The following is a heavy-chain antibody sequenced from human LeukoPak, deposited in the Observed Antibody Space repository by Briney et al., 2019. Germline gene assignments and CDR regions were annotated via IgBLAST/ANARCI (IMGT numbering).Heavy chain of an antibody. CDR3: ARVRSRARITIFGVARNWFDP. V-gene: IGHV4-34*01. J-gene: IGHJ5*02. D-gene: IGHD3-3*01. Sequence: SETLSLTCAVYGGSFSGYYWSWIRQPPGKGLEWIGEINHSGSTNYNPSLKSRVTISVDTSKNQFSPKLSSVTAANTAVYYCARVRSRARITIFGVARNWFDPWGQGTLVTVSS. CDR2: INHSGST. CDR1: GGSFSGYY.